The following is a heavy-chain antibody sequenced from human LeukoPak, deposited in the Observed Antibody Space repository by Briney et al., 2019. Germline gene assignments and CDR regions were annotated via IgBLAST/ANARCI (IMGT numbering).Heavy chain of an antibody. V-gene: IGHV4-30-4*08. J-gene: IGHJ4*02. Sequence: SQTLSLTCTVSGGSISSGDYSWSWIRQPPGKGLEWIGNIYYSRRTYYNPSLKSRVTISVDRSKNQFSLRLSSVTAADTAVYYCARTQTDYTLDYWGQGTLVTVSS. CDR2: IYYSRRT. CDR3: ARTQTDYTLDY. D-gene: IGHD4-11*01. CDR1: GGSISSGDYS.